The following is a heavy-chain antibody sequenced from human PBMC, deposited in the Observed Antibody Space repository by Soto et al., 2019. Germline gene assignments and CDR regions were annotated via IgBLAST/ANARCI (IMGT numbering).Heavy chain of an antibody. V-gene: IGHV1-18*01. CDR1: GYSFNDYG. Sequence: QVQLEQSGAEVKKPGASVRVSCKASGYSFNDYGMSWVRQAPGQGLEWMGWIGPYEGVTNHAQTFQGRVTMSVDTSTTAADMELRSLRSDDTAIYYCARCYCSVVSCYTCWHFDLWGPGTLGTVTA. D-gene: IGHD2-15*01. CDR2: IGPYEGVT. J-gene: IGHJ2*01. CDR3: ARCYCSVVSCYTCWHFDL.